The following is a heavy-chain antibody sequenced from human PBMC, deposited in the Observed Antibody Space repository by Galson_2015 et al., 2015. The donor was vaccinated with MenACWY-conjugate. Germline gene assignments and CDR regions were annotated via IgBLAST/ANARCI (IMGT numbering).Heavy chain of an antibody. CDR1: GYSFSTYW. V-gene: IGHV5-51*01. CDR2: IYPDDSDA. J-gene: IGHJ6*02. D-gene: IGHD2-2*01. Sequence: QSGAEVKKPGESLKISCTGSGYSFSTYWIGWVRQMPGKGLEWMGSIYPDDSDARYGPSFQGQVIISADKSINTAYLQWSGLKASDTAIYYCAKRGTSSRYSMDGWGQGTTVTVSS. CDR3: AKRGTSSRYSMDG.